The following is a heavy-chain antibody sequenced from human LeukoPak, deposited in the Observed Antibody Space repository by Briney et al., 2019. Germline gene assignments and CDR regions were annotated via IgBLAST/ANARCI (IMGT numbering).Heavy chain of an antibody. CDR3: ARAHSIASYYYGVDV. D-gene: IGHD2/OR15-2a*01. V-gene: IGHV4-31*03. Sequence: PSETLSLTCTVSGGSISSGGYYWSCIRQHPGKGLEWIGYIYYSGSTHYNPSLKSRVTISVDTSKNQFFLKLGSVTAADTAVYYCARAHSIASYYYGVDVWGQGTTVTVSS. CDR2: IYYSGST. J-gene: IGHJ6*02. CDR1: GGSISSGGYY.